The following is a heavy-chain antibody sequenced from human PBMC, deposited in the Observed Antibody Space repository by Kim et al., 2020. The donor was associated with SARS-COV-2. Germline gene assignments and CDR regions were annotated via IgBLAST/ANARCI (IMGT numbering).Heavy chain of an antibody. J-gene: IGHJ6*02. CDR2: TYYRSKWYN. D-gene: IGHD3-22*01. V-gene: IGHV6-1*01. Sequence: SQTLSLTCAISGDSVSSNSAAWNWIRQSPSRGLEWLGRTYYRSKWYNDYAVSVKSRITINPDTSKNQFSLQLNSVTPEDTAVYYCARTPYYYDSSGYYPYGMDVWGQGTTVTVSS. CDR1: GDSVSSNSAA. CDR3: ARTPYYYDSSGYYPYGMDV.